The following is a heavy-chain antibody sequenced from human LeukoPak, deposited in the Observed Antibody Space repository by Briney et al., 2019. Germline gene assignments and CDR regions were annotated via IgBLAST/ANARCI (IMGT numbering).Heavy chain of an antibody. CDR2: IRYDGSNK. CDR3: ARGPSGGNNLWMDY. V-gene: IGHV3-30*02. CDR1: GFTVSSNY. Sequence: GGSLRLSCAASGFTVSSNYMSWVRQAPGKGLEWVAFIRYDGSNKYYADSVKGRFTISRDNSKNTLNLQMNSLRAEDTAVYYCARGPSGGNNLWMDYWGQGTLATVSS. D-gene: IGHD1-20*01. J-gene: IGHJ4*02.